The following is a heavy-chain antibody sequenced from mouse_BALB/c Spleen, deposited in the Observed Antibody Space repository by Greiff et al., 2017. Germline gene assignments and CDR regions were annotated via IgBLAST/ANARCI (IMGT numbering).Heavy chain of an antibody. CDR3: ARHPFTTALYYFDY. CDR1: GFAFSSYD. Sequence: EVQVVESGGGLVKPGGSLKLSCAASGFAFSSYDMSWVRQTPEKRLEWVAYISSGGGSTYYPDTVKGRFTISRDNAKNTLYLQMSSLKSEDTAMYYCARHPFTTALYYFDYWGQGTTLTVSS. D-gene: IGHD1-2*01. V-gene: IGHV5-12-1*01. CDR2: ISSGGGST. J-gene: IGHJ2*01.